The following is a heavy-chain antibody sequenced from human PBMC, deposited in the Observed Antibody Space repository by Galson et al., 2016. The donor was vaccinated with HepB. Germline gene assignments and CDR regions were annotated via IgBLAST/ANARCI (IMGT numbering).Heavy chain of an antibody. CDR3: ARSGYSSGWYVPGILDF. Sequence: CAISGDSVSSDSAAWNWIRQSPSGGLEWLGRTFYRSTKWYYDYAVSVKSRITINPDTSKNQFSLQLNSVTPEDTAVYYCARSGYSSGWYVPGILDFWGQGTLVTVSS. CDR1: GDSVSSDSAA. D-gene: IGHD6-19*01. CDR2: TFYRSTKWYY. V-gene: IGHV6-1*01. J-gene: IGHJ4*02.